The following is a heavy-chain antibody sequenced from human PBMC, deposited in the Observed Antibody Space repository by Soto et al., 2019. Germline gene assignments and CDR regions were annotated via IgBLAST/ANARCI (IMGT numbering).Heavy chain of an antibody. J-gene: IGHJ6*03. CDR2: INHSGNT. CDR1: GGSFSGYY. D-gene: IGHD3-9*01. CDR3: ASQGLPYFDWSPTPLYYMDV. Sequence: SETLSLTCAVYGGSFSGYYWSWIRQPPGKGLEWIGEINHSGNTNYNPSLKSRVTISVDKSKNQFSLKLSSVTAADTAVYYCASQGLPYFDWSPTPLYYMDVWGKGTTVTVAS. V-gene: IGHV4-34*01.